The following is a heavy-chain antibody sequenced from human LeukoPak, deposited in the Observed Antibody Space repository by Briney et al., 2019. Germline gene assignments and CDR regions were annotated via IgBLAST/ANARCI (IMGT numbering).Heavy chain of an antibody. D-gene: IGHD2-15*01. Sequence: SETLSLTCTVSGYSINSGYFWGWVRQPPGRGPEWIGSIFHTGDVYYNPSLRSRVTISVDTSRNQVSLKVTSVTAADTALYYCARVVASTSIDSWGQGILVTVSS. CDR2: IFHTGDV. V-gene: IGHV4-38-2*02. J-gene: IGHJ4*02. CDR1: GYSINSGYF. CDR3: ARVVASTSIDS.